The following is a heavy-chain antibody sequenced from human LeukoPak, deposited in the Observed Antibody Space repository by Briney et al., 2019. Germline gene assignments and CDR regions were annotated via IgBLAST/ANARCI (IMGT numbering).Heavy chain of an antibody. D-gene: IGHD2-21*02. CDR2: ISGSGGTT. Sequence: PGGSLRLSCAASGFTFSSYGMSWVRQAPGKGLEWVSAISGSGGTTYYADSVKGRFTVSRDNSKNTLYVQMKSLRAEDTAVCYCAKDFVVVPGNVNYFDYWGQGTLVTVSS. J-gene: IGHJ4*02. CDR3: AKDFVVVPGNVNYFDY. V-gene: IGHV3-23*01. CDR1: GFTFSSYG.